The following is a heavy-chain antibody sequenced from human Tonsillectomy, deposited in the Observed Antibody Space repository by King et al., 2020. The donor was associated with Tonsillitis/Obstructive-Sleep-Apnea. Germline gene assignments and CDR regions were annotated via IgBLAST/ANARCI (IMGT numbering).Heavy chain of an antibody. CDR3: AKETHYFDWSSDFDY. Sequence: VQLVESGGGLVQPGGSLRLSCAASGFTFSNYAMSWVRQAPGKGLEWVSAISGSGGRTYYADSVKGRFTISRDNSKNTLYLQMNSLRAEDTAVYHCAKETHYFDWSSDFDYWGQGTLVTVSS. CDR1: GFTFSNYA. D-gene: IGHD3-9*01. CDR2: ISGSGGRT. J-gene: IGHJ4*02. V-gene: IGHV3-23*04.